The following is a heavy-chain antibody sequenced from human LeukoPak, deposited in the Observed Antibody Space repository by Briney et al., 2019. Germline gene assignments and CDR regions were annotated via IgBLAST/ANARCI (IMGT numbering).Heavy chain of an antibody. J-gene: IGHJ6*02. CDR3: ARAAAGHGAGMDV. CDR1: GFTFSSYI. D-gene: IGHD6-13*01. Sequence: GGSLRLSCAASGFTFSSYIMNLVRQAPEKGLGLVSSISSSSSYIYYADSVKGRFTISRDNAKNSLYLQMNSLRAEDTAVYYCARAAAGHGAGMDVWGQGTTVTVSS. V-gene: IGHV3-21*01. CDR2: ISSSSSYI.